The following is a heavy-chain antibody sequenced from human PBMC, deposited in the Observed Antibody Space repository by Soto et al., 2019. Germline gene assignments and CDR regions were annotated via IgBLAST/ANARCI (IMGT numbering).Heavy chain of an antibody. CDR3: AKEPYSRFVLGTFDY. V-gene: IGHV3-23*01. D-gene: IGHD6-6*01. Sequence: EVQLLESGGGLVQPGNSLRLSCAASGFTFSSFAMSWVRQAPGKGLEWVSGSSGSGGTTYHADSVKGRFTISRDSSKNTLYLQMNSLRVEDTAVYYCAKEPYSRFVLGTFDYWGQGALVTVSS. J-gene: IGHJ4*02. CDR1: GFTFSSFA. CDR2: SSGSGGTT.